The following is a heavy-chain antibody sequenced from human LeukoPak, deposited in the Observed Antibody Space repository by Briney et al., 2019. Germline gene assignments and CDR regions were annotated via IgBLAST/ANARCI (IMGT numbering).Heavy chain of an antibody. CDR3: ARGGSYNFQH. V-gene: IGHV4-4*02. CDR2: IYHSGST. D-gene: IGHD1-26*01. CDR1: GGSISSSNW. Sequence: PSGTQSLTCAVSGGSISSSNWWSWVRQPPGKGLEWIGEIYHSGSTNYNPSLKSRVTISVDTSKNQFSLKLRSVTAADTAVYYCARGGSYNFQHWGQGTLVTVSS. J-gene: IGHJ1*01.